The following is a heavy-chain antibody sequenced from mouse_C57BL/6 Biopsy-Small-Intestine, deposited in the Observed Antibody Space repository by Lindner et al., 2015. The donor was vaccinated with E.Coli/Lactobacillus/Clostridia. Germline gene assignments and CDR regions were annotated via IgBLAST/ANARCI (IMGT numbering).Heavy chain of an antibody. CDR1: GYTFTDYY. Sequence: VQLQESGPELVKPGDSVKMSCKASGYTFTDYYMDWVKQSHGKSLGWIGYIYSNNGGTSYNQKFKGKATLTVDKSSSTAHMELHSLTSEDSAVYYCARRMGPYALDYWGQGTSVTVSS. CDR3: ARRMGPYALDY. D-gene: IGHD4-1*01. J-gene: IGHJ4*01. V-gene: IGHV1-34*02. CDR2: IYSNNGGT.